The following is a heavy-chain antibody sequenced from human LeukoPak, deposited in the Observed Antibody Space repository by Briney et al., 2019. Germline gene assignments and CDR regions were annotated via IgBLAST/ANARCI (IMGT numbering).Heavy chain of an antibody. V-gene: IGHV1-2*02. Sequence: ASVKVSCKASGYTFTHYFAHWVRQAPGQGLQWMGWINPNTGATSYPQKFQGRVTITRDTSISTAYMELRSLRSDDTAIYYCVRDGGSGSPYDFWGQGILVTVSS. CDR1: GYTFTHYF. J-gene: IGHJ4*02. CDR3: VRDGGSGSPYDF. D-gene: IGHD3-10*01. CDR2: INPNTGAT.